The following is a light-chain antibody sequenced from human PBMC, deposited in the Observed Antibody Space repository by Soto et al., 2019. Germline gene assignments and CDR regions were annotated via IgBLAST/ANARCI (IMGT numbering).Light chain of an antibody. J-gene: IGLJ1*01. CDR2: EVN. V-gene: IGLV2-14*01. Sequence: QSALTQPASVSGSPGQSITISCTGTSSEVGGYNYVSWYQQHPGKAPKLMMYEVNNRPSAVSNRFSGSRSGNTASLTISGLQAEDEADYYCSSYTSTTTYVFGTGTKLTVL. CDR1: SSEVGGYNY. CDR3: SSYTSTTTYV.